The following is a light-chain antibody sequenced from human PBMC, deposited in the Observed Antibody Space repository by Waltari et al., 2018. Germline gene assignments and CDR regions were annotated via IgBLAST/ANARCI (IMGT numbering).Light chain of an antibody. CDR1: RSIRSY. CDR2: DAF. CDR3: QHYINWPHT. Sequence: EILMTHSPATLSFSPGESVTLSCRPSRSIRSYLVWYQQRPGQAPRLLIYDAFTRSTGMPARFSGSGSETEFTLTISSLQSEDFAVYYCQHYINWPHTFGQGTKLEIK. J-gene: IGKJ2*01. V-gene: IGKV3-15*01.